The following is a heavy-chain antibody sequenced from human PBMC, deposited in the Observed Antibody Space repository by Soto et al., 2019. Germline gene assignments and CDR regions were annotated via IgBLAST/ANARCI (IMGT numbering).Heavy chain of an antibody. V-gene: IGHV5-51*01. CDR1: GYTFTNYW. Sequence: GESLKISCKGSGYTFTNYWIGWVRQMPGXXPEGMGIIYPGDSDTKYNPSFQGQVTISADKSITTTYLQWSSLKASDTAIYYCAASIFYYGMDVWGQGTTVTVSS. CDR3: AASIFYYGMDV. CDR2: IYPGDSDT. J-gene: IGHJ6*02.